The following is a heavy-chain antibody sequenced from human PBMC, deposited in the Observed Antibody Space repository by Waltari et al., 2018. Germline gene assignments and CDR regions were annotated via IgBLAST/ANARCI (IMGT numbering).Heavy chain of an antibody. CDR2: IIPILGIT. D-gene: IGHD2-2*01. V-gene: IGHV1-69*02. CDR3: AGAPGWEGYCSSTTCYDGGMDV. CDR1: GGTFSSYT. Sequence: QVQLVQSGAEVKKPGSSVKVSCKASGGTFSSYTISWVRQAPGQGLEWMGRIIPILGITNYAQKFQGRVTITADKSTSTAYMELSSLRSEDTAVHYCAGAPGWEGYCSSTTCYDGGMDVWGQGTLVTVSS. J-gene: IGHJ4*02.